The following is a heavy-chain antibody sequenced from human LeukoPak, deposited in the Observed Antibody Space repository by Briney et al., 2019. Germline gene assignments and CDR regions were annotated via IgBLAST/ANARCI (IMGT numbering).Heavy chain of an antibody. CDR1: GGTFXXYA. D-gene: IGHD2-21*02. V-gene: IGHV1-69*01. CDR3: ARAYCGGDCYSVYDAFDI. Sequence: KVXCKASGGTFXXYAXSWVRQAPXQGLEXMGXXIPIFGTANYAQKFQGRVTITADESTSTAYMELSSLRSEDTAVYYCARAYCGGDCYSVYDAFDIWGQGTMVTVSS. J-gene: IGHJ3*02. CDR2: XIPIFGTA.